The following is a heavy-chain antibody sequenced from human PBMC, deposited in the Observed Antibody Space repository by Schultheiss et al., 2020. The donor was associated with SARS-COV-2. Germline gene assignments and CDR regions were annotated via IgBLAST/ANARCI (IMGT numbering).Heavy chain of an antibody. D-gene: IGHD4-17*01. CDR1: GYTFTGYY. J-gene: IGHJ6*03. CDR3: ASYGMTTDSSDYYYMDV. Sequence: SVKISCKASGYTFTGYYMHWVRQAPGQGLEWMGRIIPILGIANYAQKFQGRVTITADKSTSTAYMELSSLRSEDTAVYYCASYGMTTDSSDYYYMDVWGKGTTVTVAS. V-gene: IGHV1-69*02. CDR2: IIPILGIA.